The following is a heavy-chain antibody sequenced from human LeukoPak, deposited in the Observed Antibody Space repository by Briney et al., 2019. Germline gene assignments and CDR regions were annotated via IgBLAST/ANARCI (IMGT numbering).Heavy chain of an antibody. CDR3: ARVPLHFDILTGYHNQAYGMDV. J-gene: IGHJ6*02. CDR1: GYSISSGYY. CDR2: IYHSGST. Sequence: SETLSLTCTVSGYSISSGYYWGGSRQPPGKGGEGIGSIYHSGSTYYNPSLKSRVTISIDTSKNQFSLKLSSVTAADTAVYYCARVPLHFDILTGYHNQAYGMDVWGQGTTVTVSS. V-gene: IGHV4-38-2*02. D-gene: IGHD3-9*01.